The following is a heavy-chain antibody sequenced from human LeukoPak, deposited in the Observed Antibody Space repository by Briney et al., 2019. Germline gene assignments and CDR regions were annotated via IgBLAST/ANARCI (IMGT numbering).Heavy chain of an antibody. CDR1: GFTFSSYW. V-gene: IGHV3-7*01. J-gene: IGHJ4*02. Sequence: PGGSLRLPCAASGFTFSSYWMSWVRQAPGKGLEWVGNIMQDGSEKYYVDSVKGRFTISRDNAKNSLYLQMNSLRAEDTAVYSGAREGIDSSGEYAYFDYWGQGTLVTVSS. CDR3: AREGIDSSGEYAYFDY. CDR2: IMQDGSEK. D-gene: IGHD3-22*01.